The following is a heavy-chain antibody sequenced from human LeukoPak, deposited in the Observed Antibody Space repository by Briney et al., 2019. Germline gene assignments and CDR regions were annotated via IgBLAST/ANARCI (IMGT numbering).Heavy chain of an antibody. CDR2: ISSSSSTI. V-gene: IGHV3-48*01. D-gene: IGHD2-8*01. Sequence: PGGSLRLSCAASGFTFSSYSMNWVRQAPGKGLEWVSYISSSSSTIYYADSVKGRFTISRDNAKNSLYLQMNSLRAEDTAVYYCARISGFGTNWYFDLWGRGTLVTVSS. J-gene: IGHJ2*01. CDR3: ARISGFGTNWYFDL. CDR1: GFTFSSYS.